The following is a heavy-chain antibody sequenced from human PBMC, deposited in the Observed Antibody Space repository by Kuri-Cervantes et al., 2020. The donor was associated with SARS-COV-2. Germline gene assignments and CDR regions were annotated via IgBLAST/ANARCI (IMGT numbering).Heavy chain of an antibody. CDR3: AKDLGYCSGGSCYADYFDY. J-gene: IGHJ4*02. CDR2: IRYDGSNK. Sequence: GESLKISCAASGFTFSSYGMHWVRQAPGKGLEWVAFIRYDGSNKYYADSVKGRFTISRDKSKNTLYLQMNSLRAEDTAMYYCAKDLGYCSGGSCYADYFDYWGQGTLVTVSS. D-gene: IGHD2-15*01. CDR1: GFTFSSYG. V-gene: IGHV3-30*02.